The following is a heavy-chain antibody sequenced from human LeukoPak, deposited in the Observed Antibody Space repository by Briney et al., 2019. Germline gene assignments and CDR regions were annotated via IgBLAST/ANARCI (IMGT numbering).Heavy chain of an antibody. Sequence: ASVKVSCKASGYTFTSYGISWVRQAPGQGLAWMGWISAYNGNTNYAQKLQGRVTMTTDTSASTAYMELRSLRSDDTAVYYCARDPTLYYYDSSGYWFDPWGQGTLVTVSS. CDR3: ARDPTLYYYDSSGYWFDP. V-gene: IGHV1-18*01. J-gene: IGHJ5*02. D-gene: IGHD3-22*01. CDR2: ISAYNGNT. CDR1: GYTFTSYG.